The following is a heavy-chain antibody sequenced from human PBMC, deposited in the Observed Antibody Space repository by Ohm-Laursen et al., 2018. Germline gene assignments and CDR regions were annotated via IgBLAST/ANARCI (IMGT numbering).Heavy chain of an antibody. J-gene: IGHJ3*02. V-gene: IGHV3-15*01. CDR3: ATGLPADDAFNI. CDR1: GFSFSNAW. CDR2: IKRKADGETT. Sequence: SLSLSCAASGFSFSNAWMSWVRQAPGKGLEWVGRIKRKADGETTDYAAPVKDRLTISRDDSKTTLYLQMNSLKTEDTAVYYCATGLPADDAFNIWGQGTMVTVSS.